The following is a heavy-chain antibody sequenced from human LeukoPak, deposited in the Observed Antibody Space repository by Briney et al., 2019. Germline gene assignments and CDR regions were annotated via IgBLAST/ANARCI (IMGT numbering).Heavy chain of an antibody. V-gene: IGHV4-4*07. D-gene: IGHD6-13*01. Sequence: PSETLSLTCTVSGGAISRWCWSWLRQPAGKGLEWIGRFCTTGSTNYSPSLKSRVTMSVDTSKNQFSLKLSSVTAADTAVYYCARVLAAAGTRSQEVGYMDVWGKGTTVTVSS. J-gene: IGHJ6*03. CDR2: FCTTGST. CDR3: ARVLAAAGTRSQEVGYMDV. CDR1: GGAISRWC.